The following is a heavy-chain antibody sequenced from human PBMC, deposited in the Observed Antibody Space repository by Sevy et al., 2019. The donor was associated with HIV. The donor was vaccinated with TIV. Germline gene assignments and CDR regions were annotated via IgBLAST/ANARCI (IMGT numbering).Heavy chain of an antibody. CDR3: ARASIAAPGTPFDY. V-gene: IGHV4-34*01. CDR2: INHSGST. J-gene: IGHJ4*02. D-gene: IGHD6-13*01. CDR1: GGSFSGDY. Sequence: SETLSLTCAVYGGSFSGDYWSWIRQPPGKGLEWIGEINHSGSTNYYPSLKSRVTISVDTSKNQFSLKLSSVTAADTAVYNCARASIAAPGTPFDYWGQGTLVTVSS.